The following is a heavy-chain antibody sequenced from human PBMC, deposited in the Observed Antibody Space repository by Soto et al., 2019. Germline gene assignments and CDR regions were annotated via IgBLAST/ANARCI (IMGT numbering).Heavy chain of an antibody. CDR1: GYTFTSYD. Sequence: QVQLVQSGAEVKKPGASVKVSCKASGYTFTSYDISWVRQATGQGLEWMGWMNPNSGNTVYAQKFKGRVTMTRNTSISTAYMELSSLRSEDSSLYYSARDKIFGQFWYWGQGTLVTVSS. D-gene: IGHD3-3*01. V-gene: IGHV1-8*01. J-gene: IGHJ4*02. CDR3: ARDKIFGQFWY. CDR2: MNPNSGNT.